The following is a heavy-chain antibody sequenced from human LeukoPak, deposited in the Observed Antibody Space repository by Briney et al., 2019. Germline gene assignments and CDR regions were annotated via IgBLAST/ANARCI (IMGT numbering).Heavy chain of an antibody. CDR3: ARDQFRAARPGY. Sequence: ASVKVSCKASGYTFTGYYMHWVRPAPGQGLEWMGWINPNSGGTNYAQKFQGRVTMTRDTSISTAYMELSRLRSDDTAVYYCARDQFRAARPGYWGQGTLVTVSS. V-gene: IGHV1-2*02. CDR2: INPNSGGT. J-gene: IGHJ4*02. CDR1: GYTFTGYY. D-gene: IGHD6-6*01.